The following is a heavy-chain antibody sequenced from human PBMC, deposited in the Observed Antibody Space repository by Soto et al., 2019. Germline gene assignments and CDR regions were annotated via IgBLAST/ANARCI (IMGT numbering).Heavy chain of an antibody. CDR3: ARRGGDRSRYYRF. CDR1: GGSISGYY. J-gene: IGHJ4*02. CDR2: IYYSGST. Sequence: PSETLSLTCTVSGGSISGYYWSWIRQPPGKGLEWIGYIYYSGSTDYNPSLKSRVTISVDSSKNQFSLKLSSVTSADTAVYYCARRGGDRSRYYRFWGQGTLVTVSS. D-gene: IGHD3-22*01. V-gene: IGHV4-59*01.